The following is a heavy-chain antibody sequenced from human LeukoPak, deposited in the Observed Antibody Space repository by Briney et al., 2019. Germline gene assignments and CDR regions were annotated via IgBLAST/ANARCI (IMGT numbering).Heavy chain of an antibody. CDR2: INSDGSST. D-gene: IGHD6-19*01. CDR1: GFTFSSYW. J-gene: IGHJ6*02. Sequence: PGGSLRLSCAASGFTFSSYWMHWVRHAPGKGLVWVSRINSDGSSTSYADSVKGRFTISRDNAKNTLYLQMNSLRAEDTAVYYCARQSVAGTSYYYGMDVWGQGTTVTVSS. V-gene: IGHV3-74*01. CDR3: ARQSVAGTSYYYGMDV.